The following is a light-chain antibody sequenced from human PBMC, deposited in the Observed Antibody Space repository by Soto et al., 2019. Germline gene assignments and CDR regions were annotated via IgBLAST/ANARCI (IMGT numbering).Light chain of an antibody. Sequence: QSALTQPPSASGSPGQSVTISCTGTSSDVGGYNYVSWYQQHPGKAPKVMIYEVTKRPSGVPDRFSGSKSGHTASLTVSGLQAEDEADYYCSSYAGSNNIWVFGGGTKLTV. V-gene: IGLV2-8*01. CDR3: SSYAGSNNIWV. J-gene: IGLJ3*02. CDR1: SSDVGGYNY. CDR2: EVT.